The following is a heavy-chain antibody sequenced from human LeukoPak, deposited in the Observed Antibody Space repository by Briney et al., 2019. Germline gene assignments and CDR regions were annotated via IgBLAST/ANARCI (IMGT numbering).Heavy chain of an antibody. D-gene: IGHD6-19*01. V-gene: IGHV4-39*01. J-gene: IGHJ4*02. Sequence: SETLSLTCTVSGGSISSSSYYWGWIRQPPGKGLEWIGSIYYSGSTYYNPSLKSRVTISVDTSKNQFSLKLSSVTAADTAVYYCARQWAVAGYYFDYWGQGTLATVSS. CDR3: ARQWAVAGYYFDY. CDR1: GGSISSSSYY. CDR2: IYYSGST.